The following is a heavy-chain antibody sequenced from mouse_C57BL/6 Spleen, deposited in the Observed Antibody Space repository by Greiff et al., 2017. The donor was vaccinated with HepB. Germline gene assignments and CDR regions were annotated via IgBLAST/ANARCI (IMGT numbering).Heavy chain of an antibody. Sequence: QVQLQQPGAELVRPGSSVKLSCKASGYTFTSYWMHWVKQRPIQGLEWIGNIDPSDSETHYNQKFKDKATLTVDKSSCTAYMQLSSLTSEDSAVYYCARRSYSNYVGYAMDYWGQGTSVTVSS. CDR1: GYTFTSYW. CDR2: IDPSDSET. J-gene: IGHJ4*01. V-gene: IGHV1-52*01. CDR3: ARRSYSNYVGYAMDY. D-gene: IGHD2-5*01.